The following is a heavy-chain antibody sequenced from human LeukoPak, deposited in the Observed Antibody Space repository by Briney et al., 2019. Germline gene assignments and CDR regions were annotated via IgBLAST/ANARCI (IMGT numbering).Heavy chain of an antibody. Sequence: GGSLRLSCAASGFTFSSYSMNWLRQAPGKGLEWVSSISSSSSYIYYADSVKGRFTISRDNAKNSLYLQMNSLRAEDTAVYYCARDRYSSSCGGDYWGQGTLVTVSS. D-gene: IGHD6-13*01. CDR3: ARDRYSSSCGGDY. CDR1: GFTFSSYS. V-gene: IGHV3-21*01. J-gene: IGHJ4*02. CDR2: ISSSSSYI.